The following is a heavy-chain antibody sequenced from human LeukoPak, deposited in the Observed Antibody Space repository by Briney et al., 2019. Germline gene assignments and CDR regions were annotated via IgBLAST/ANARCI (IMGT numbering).Heavy chain of an antibody. V-gene: IGHV3-48*01. D-gene: IGHD5-12*01. Sequence: PGGSLGLSCAASGFTFSSYSMNWVRQAPGKGLEWVSYISSSSSTIYYADSVKGRFTISRDNAKNSLYLQMNSLRAEDTAVYYCARDENDIVATTSFDYWGQGTLVTVSS. J-gene: IGHJ4*02. CDR3: ARDENDIVATTSFDY. CDR2: ISSSSSTI. CDR1: GFTFSSYS.